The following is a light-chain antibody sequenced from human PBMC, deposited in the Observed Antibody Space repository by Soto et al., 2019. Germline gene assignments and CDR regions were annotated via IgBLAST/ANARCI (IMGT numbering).Light chain of an antibody. CDR2: GNS. J-gene: IGLJ1*01. V-gene: IGLV1-40*01. Sequence: QSVLTQPPSVSGAPGQRVTISCTGSSSNIGAGYDVHWYQQLPGTAPKLLIYGNSDRPSGVPDRFSGSKSGTSASLAITGLQAEDEADYYCQSYDSSLSFFXTGTKVTV. CDR1: SSNIGAGYD. CDR3: QSYDSSLSF.